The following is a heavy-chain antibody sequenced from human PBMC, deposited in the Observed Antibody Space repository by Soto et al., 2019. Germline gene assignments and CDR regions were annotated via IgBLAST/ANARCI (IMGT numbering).Heavy chain of an antibody. V-gene: IGHV4-34*01. J-gene: IGHJ4*02. CDR3: ARGQVTMILMVNLLQSYFDS. D-gene: IGHD3-22*01. CDR2: INHSGST. CDR1: GFTFSSYA. Sequence: GSLRLSCAASGFTFSSYAMSWVRQAPGKGLEWIGEINHSGSTKYNPSLKSRVTISVDTSKNQFSLRLSSVTAADTAVYYCARGQVTMILMVNLLQSYFDSWGQGTLVT.